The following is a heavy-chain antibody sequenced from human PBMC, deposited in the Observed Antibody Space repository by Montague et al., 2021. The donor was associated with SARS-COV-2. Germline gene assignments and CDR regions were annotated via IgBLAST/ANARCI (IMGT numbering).Heavy chain of an antibody. CDR1: GGSITTNNW. CDR3: AREGSRDGYNEGFDY. Sequence: SETLSLTCAVSGGSITTNNWWNWVRQSPGKGLEWIGEIYHSGSTNYNSSLKSRATISVDRSTNQSSLSLTSVTAADTAVYYCAREGSRDGYNEGFDYWGQGTLVTVSS. V-gene: IGHV4-4*02. CDR2: IYHSGST. D-gene: IGHD5-24*01. J-gene: IGHJ4*02.